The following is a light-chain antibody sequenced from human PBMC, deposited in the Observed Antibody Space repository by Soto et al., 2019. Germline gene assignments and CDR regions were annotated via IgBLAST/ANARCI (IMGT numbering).Light chain of an antibody. Sequence: EIVLAQSPGTLSLSPGARAPLSCRASQIVSSTYLAWYQQKPGQAPRLLIYGASSRATGIPDRFSGSGSGTDFTLTISSLEPEDFAVYYCQQRRSWQVTFGQGTRLEIK. CDR1: QIVSSTY. V-gene: IGKV3D-20*02. CDR2: GAS. J-gene: IGKJ5*01. CDR3: QQRRSWQVT.